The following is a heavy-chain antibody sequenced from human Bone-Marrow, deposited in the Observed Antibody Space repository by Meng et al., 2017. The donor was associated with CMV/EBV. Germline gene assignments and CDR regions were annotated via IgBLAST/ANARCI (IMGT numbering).Heavy chain of an antibody. D-gene: IGHD2-2*01. Sequence: SVKVSCKASGGTFSSYAISWVRQAPGQGLEWMGGIIPILGIANYAQKFQGRVTITADKSTSTAYMELSSLRSEDTAVYYCASSPLGYCSSTSCYLLRPLYYYYGMDVWGQGTTGTVSS. V-gene: IGHV1-69*10. CDR3: ASSPLGYCSSTSCYLLRPLYYYYGMDV. CDR1: GGTFSSYA. CDR2: IIPILGIA. J-gene: IGHJ6*02.